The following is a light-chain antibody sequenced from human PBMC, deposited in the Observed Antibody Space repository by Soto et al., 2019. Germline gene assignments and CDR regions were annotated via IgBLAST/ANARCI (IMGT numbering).Light chain of an antibody. J-gene: IGKJ4*01. CDR2: GAS. V-gene: IGKV3-15*01. CDR1: QNVNSN. Sequence: EIVMTQSPATLSVSPGERATLSCRPSQNVNSNLAWYQQKPGQAPRLLIYGASTRATGIPARFSGSGSGTEFTLTISSLQSEDFAVYYCQQYNNWPLAFGGGTRVEIK. CDR3: QQYNNWPLA.